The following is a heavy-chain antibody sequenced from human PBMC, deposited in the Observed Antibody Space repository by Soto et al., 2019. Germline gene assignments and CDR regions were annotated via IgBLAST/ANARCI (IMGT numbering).Heavy chain of an antibody. Sequence: ASVKVSCKTSGYTFSSIGISWVRQAPGQGLEWMGWISPHKGDTYYAQRLQDRVTMTTDTSTSTAYMELRSLRSEDTAVYFCARDLDGSGSYYTSYWGQGTLVTVSS. CDR2: ISPHKGDT. J-gene: IGHJ4*02. CDR1: GYTFSSIG. V-gene: IGHV1-18*01. D-gene: IGHD3-10*01. CDR3: ARDLDGSGSYYTSY.